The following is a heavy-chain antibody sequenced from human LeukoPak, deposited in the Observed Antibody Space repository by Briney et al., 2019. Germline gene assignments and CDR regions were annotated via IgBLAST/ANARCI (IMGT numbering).Heavy chain of an antibody. CDR3: AKDSLDYYDSSGYDY. V-gene: IGHV3-23*01. Sequence: GGSLRLSCAASGFTFSSYAMSWVRQAPGKGLEWVSAISGSGGSTYYADSVKGRFTISRDNSKNTLYLQMNSQRAEDTAVYYCAKDSLDYYDSSGYDYWGQGTLVTVSS. J-gene: IGHJ4*02. D-gene: IGHD3-22*01. CDR1: GFTFSSYA. CDR2: ISGSGGST.